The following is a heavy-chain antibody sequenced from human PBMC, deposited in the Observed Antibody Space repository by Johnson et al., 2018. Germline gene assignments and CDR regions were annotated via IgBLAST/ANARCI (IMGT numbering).Heavy chain of an antibody. CDR3: AKTQGTSGDYNYGMDV. Sequence: VQLVETGGGVVQPGRSLRLSCAASGFTFSNYGTHWVRQAPGKGLEWVGIISKDGSNQHYADSVKGRITISRDNSKNTLYLQMDSLGAEDTAVYYCAKTQGTSGDYNYGMDVWGQGTTVTGS. CDR2: ISKDGSNQ. J-gene: IGHJ6*02. CDR1: GFTFSNYG. D-gene: IGHD4-17*01. V-gene: IGHV3-30*18.